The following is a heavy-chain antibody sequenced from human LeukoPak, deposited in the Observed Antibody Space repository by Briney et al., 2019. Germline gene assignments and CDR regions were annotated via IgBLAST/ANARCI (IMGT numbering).Heavy chain of an antibody. CDR2: IYTSGST. V-gene: IGHV4-4*07. D-gene: IGHD6-13*01. CDR1: GGSITSYY. Sequence: PSETLSLTCTVAGGSITSYYWSWIRQPAGKGLEWMGRIYTSGSTNYNPSLKSRVTMSVDTSKNQFSLKLSSVTAADTAVYSCARLKPRLVDSWGQGTLVTVSS. CDR3: ARLKPRLVDS. J-gene: IGHJ4*02.